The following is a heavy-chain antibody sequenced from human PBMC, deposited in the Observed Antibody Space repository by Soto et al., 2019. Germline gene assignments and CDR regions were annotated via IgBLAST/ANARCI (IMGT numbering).Heavy chain of an antibody. CDR2: IYYSGST. Sequence: PSETLSLTCTVSGVSISRYYWSWIRQPPGKGLEWIGYIYYSGSTNYNPSLKSRVTISVDMSKNQFSLKLSSVTAADTAVYYCARSVFPWGQGTLVTVSS. J-gene: IGHJ5*02. CDR1: GVSISRYY. V-gene: IGHV4-59*12. CDR3: ARSVFP.